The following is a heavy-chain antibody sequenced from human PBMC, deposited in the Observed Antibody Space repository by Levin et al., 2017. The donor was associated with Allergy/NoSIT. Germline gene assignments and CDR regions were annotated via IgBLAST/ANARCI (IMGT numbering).Heavy chain of an antibody. J-gene: IGHJ4*02. V-gene: IGHV3-30-3*01. CDR1: GFTFSSYA. CDR3: IGSSSSQSPDFDY. Sequence: GGSLRLSCAASGFTFSSYAMHWVRQAPGKGLEWVAVISYDGSNKYYADSVKGRFTISRDNSKNTLYLQMNSLRAEDTAVYYCIGSSSSQSPDFDYWGQGTLVTVSS. D-gene: IGHD6-13*01. CDR2: ISYDGSNK.